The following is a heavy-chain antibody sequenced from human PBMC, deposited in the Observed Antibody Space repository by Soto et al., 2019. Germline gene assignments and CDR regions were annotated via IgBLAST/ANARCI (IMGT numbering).Heavy chain of an antibody. CDR2: IYYSGST. CDR3: ARDQYYDSSLWGFAFDI. J-gene: IGHJ3*02. D-gene: IGHD3-22*01. Sequence: SETLSLTCTVSGGSISSYYWSWIRQPPGKGLEWIGYIYYSGSTNYNPSLKSRVTISVDTSKNQFSLKLSSVTAADTAVYYCARDQYYDSSLWGFAFDIWGQGTMVT. V-gene: IGHV4-59*01. CDR1: GGSISSYY.